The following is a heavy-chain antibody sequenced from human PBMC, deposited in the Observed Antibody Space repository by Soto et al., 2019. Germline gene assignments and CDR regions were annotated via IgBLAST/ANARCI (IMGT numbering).Heavy chain of an antibody. CDR1: GDSVNSNNVY. CDR2: VYYSEIT. D-gene: IGHD3-16*01. J-gene: IGHJ4*02. Sequence: SETLSLTCTVSGDSVNSNNVYWGWVRQPPGRRLEFIGNVYYSEITYYNPAFESRVTISVDTSKNQFSLRLTSVTAADTAVYYCAKHFGSWVREIEIWGRGTLVNVS. V-gene: IGHV4-39*01. CDR3: AKHFGSWVREIEI.